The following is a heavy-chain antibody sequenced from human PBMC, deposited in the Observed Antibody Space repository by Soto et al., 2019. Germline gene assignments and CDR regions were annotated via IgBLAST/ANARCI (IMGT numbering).Heavy chain of an antibody. CDR3: ARYYYDSSGPRFDP. V-gene: IGHV2-5*02. CDR2: IFWDDDK. J-gene: IGHJ5*02. CDR1: GFSLTTSGVG. Sequence: QITLKESGPPLVKPTQTLTLTCTFSGFSLTTSGVGVGWIRQPPGKALEWLVLIFWDDDKRYSPSLKSRLTIIKDTSKNQVVLTMANMDPVDTGTYYCARYYYDSSGPRFDPWGQGTLVTVSS. D-gene: IGHD3-22*01.